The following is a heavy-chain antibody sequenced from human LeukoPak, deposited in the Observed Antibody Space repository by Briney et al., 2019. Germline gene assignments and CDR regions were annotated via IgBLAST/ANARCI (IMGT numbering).Heavy chain of an antibody. CDR1: GFTFSSYW. D-gene: IGHD5-24*01. Sequence: GGSLRLACAASGFTFSSYWMTWVRQAPGKGLEWLANIKEDGSEKYYVDSVKGRFTISRDNAKNSLYLQMNSLRAEDTAVYYCARGRAMGYWGQGTLVTVSS. CDR3: ARGRAMGY. CDR2: IKEDGSEK. J-gene: IGHJ4*02. V-gene: IGHV3-7*01.